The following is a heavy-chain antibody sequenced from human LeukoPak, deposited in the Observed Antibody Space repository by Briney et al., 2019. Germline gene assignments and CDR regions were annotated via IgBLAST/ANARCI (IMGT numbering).Heavy chain of an antibody. CDR3: AKALILLWFGEFGY. Sequence: GGSLRLSCAASGFTFSSYSMSWVRQAPGKGLEWVLAISGSGGSTYYADSVKGRFTISRDNSKNTLYLQMNSLRAEDTAVYYCAKALILLWFGEFGYWGQGTLVTVSS. CDR2: ISGSGGST. J-gene: IGHJ4*02. V-gene: IGHV3-23*01. D-gene: IGHD3-10*01. CDR1: GFTFSSYS.